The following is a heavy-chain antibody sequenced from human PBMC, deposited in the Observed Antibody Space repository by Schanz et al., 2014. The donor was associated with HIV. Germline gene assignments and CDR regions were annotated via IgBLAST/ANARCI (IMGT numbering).Heavy chain of an antibody. V-gene: IGHV3-21*01. CDR2: ISSNTNYI. Sequence: EVQLVESGGGLVKPGGSLRLSCAASGFSFISYSMNWVRQAPGKGLEWVSSISSNTNYINYADSVKGRFTISRDNAKNSLYLQMNSLRFADTAVYYCVRGDTVFEYWGQGTLVTVS. D-gene: IGHD5-18*01. CDR1: GFSFISYS. J-gene: IGHJ4*02. CDR3: VRGDTVFEY.